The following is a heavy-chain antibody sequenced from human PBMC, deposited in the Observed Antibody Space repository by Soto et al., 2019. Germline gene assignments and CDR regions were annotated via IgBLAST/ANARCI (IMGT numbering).Heavy chain of an antibody. Sequence: GGSLRLSCAASGFTFSSYAMSWVRQAPGKGLEWVSAISGSGGSTYYADSVKGRFTISRDNSKNTLYLQMNSLRAEDTAVYYCAKDRPSGYSSSWPNWFDPWGQGTLVTVSS. V-gene: IGHV3-23*01. D-gene: IGHD6-13*01. CDR1: GFTFSSYA. CDR2: ISGSGGST. J-gene: IGHJ5*02. CDR3: AKDRPSGYSSSWPNWFDP.